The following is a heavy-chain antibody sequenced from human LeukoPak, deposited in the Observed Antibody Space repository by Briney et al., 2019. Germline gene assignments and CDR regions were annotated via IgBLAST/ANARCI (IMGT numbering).Heavy chain of an antibody. D-gene: IGHD2-21*02. Sequence: QSGGSLRLSCAASGFIFSNYVMSWVRQAPGKGLEWVSAISGSGGTTYDADSVKGRFIISRDNSKNTLYLQMKALRADDTAIHFCAKRKGRLVEVTAVDFFDFWGQGVLVSVSS. CDR3: AKRKGRLVEVTAVDFFDF. V-gene: IGHV3-23*01. J-gene: IGHJ4*02. CDR2: ISGSGGTT. CDR1: GFIFSNYV.